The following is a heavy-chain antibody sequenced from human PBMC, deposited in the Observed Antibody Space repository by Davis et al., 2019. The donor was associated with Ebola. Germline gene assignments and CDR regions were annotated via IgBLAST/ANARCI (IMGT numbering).Heavy chain of an antibody. CDR3: TTGGYFGLSGQFDY. D-gene: IGHD2/OR15-2a*01. J-gene: IGHJ4*02. V-gene: IGHV1-24*01. CDR1: GDIISDFS. CDR2: FDPEDGET. Sequence: ASVKVSCKVSGDIISDFSMHWVRQAPGQGLEWMGGFDPEDGETIYAQNFQGRVTMTEDTSTDTAYMELSSLRSEDTAVYYCTTGGYFGLSGQFDYWGQGTLVTVSS.